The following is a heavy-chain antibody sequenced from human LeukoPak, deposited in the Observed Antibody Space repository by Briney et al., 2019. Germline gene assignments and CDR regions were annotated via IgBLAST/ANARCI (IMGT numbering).Heavy chain of an antibody. J-gene: IGHJ4*02. V-gene: IGHV3-23*01. CDR1: GFTFRSYA. Sequence: GGSLRLSCAASGFTFRSYAMSWVRQAPGKGLEWVSGISSGGANTYYADSVRGLLTISRDNSKNTLYLQMHSLRADDTAVYFCAKDSRLLITYFDYWGQGTLVTVSS. CDR3: AKDSRLLITYFDY. D-gene: IGHD3-9*01. CDR2: ISSGGANT.